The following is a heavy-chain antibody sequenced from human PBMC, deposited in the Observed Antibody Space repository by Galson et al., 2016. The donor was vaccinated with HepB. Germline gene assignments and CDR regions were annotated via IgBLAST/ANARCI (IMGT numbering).Heavy chain of an antibody. CDR3: ARPHYYGSGTFFNEPFDY. CDR2: IIPIFGTA. J-gene: IGHJ4*02. V-gene: IGHV1-69*06. D-gene: IGHD3-10*01. Sequence: SVKVSCKASGGSFSSYAISWVRQAPGQGLEWMGGIIPIFGTANYAQNFQGRVTITADKSTSTAYMELSSLRSEDTAVYYCARPHYYGSGTFFNEPFDYWGQGTLVTVSS. CDR1: GGSFSSYA.